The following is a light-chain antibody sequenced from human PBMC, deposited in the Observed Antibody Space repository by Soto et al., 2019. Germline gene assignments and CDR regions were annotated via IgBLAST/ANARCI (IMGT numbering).Light chain of an antibody. V-gene: IGKV3-15*01. CDR3: QQYNNWPPIT. CDR1: QSFSSN. Sequence: EIVMTQSPATLSVSPGERATLSCRASQSFSSNLAWYQQKPGQAPRLLIYGASTRATGIPARFSGSGSGTKFSLTISSLQSEDFEVYYCQQYNNWPPITFGQGTRLEIK. CDR2: GAS. J-gene: IGKJ5*01.